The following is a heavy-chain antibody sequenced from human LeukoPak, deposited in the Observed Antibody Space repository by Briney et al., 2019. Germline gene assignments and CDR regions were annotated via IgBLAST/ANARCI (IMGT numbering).Heavy chain of an antibody. J-gene: IGHJ4*02. CDR2: IRSKAYGGAT. V-gene: IGHV3-49*03. Sequence: GGSVRLSCTASGFTFCDYAMSWFRQAPGKGLEWVGFIRSKAYGGATEYAASVKGRFTISRDDSKSIAYLQMNSLKTEDTAVYYCKSRTRALWFGDFDYWGQGTLVTVSS. CDR1: GFTFCDYA. CDR3: KSRTRALWFGDFDY. D-gene: IGHD3-10*01.